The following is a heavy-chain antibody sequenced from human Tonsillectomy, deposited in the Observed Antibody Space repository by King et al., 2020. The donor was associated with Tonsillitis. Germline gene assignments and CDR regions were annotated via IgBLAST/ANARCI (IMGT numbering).Heavy chain of an antibody. Sequence: VQLVESGAEVKKPGSSVKVSCKASGGSFSNYAIGWVRQAPGQGLEWMGRIIPILGITNYAQRFQGRITITADKSTSTSYMDLSSLRSEDTAVYYCARGTTEETYYYDRSGYYPFHYWAQGTRVTVPS. V-gene: IGHV1-69*09. CDR2: IIPILGIT. CDR1: GGSFSNYA. D-gene: IGHD3-22*01. J-gene: IGHJ4*02. CDR3: ARGTTEETYYYDRSGYYPFHY.